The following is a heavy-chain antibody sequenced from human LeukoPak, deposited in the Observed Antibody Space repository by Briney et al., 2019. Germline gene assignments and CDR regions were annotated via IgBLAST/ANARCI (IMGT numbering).Heavy chain of an antibody. V-gene: IGHV4-39*01. CDR2: IYYSGST. Sequence: SETLSLTCTVSGGSINNYYWSWIRQPPGKGLEWIGIIYYSGSTYYNPSLKGRVTISVDTSKNQFSLKLSSVTAADTAVYYCARAFRARYFDLWGRGTLVTVSS. D-gene: IGHD2/OR15-2a*01. CDR3: ARAFRARYFDL. J-gene: IGHJ2*01. CDR1: GGSINNYY.